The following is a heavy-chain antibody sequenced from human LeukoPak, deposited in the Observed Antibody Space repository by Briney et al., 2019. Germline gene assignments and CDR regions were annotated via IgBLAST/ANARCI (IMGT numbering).Heavy chain of an antibody. J-gene: IGHJ3*02. D-gene: IGHD2/OR15-2a*01. Sequence: GGSLRLSCAASGFTFSSHAMHWVRQAPGKGLEWVAVISYDGSNKYYADSVKGRFTISRDNSKNTLYLQMNSLRAEDTAVYYCARLRTTGAFDIWGQGTMVTVSS. CDR2: ISYDGSNK. V-gene: IGHV3-30-3*01. CDR3: ARLRTTGAFDI. CDR1: GFTFSSHA.